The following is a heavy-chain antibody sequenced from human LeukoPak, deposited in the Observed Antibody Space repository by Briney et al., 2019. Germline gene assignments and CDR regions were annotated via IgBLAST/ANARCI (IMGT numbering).Heavy chain of an antibody. CDR1: GFTFSSYE. CDR2: ISSSGSTI. J-gene: IGHJ4*02. V-gene: IGHV3-48*03. Sequence: PGGSLRLSCAASGFTFSSYEMNWVRQAPGKGLEWVSYISSSGSTIYYADSVKGRFTISRDNAKNSLYLQMNSLRAEDTAVYYCARGHPRPSLGRSFDYWGQGTLVTVSS. CDR3: ARGHPRPSLGRSFDY. D-gene: IGHD1-26*01.